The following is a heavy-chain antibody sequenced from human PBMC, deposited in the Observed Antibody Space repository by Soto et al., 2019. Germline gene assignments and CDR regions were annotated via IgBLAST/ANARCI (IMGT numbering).Heavy chain of an antibody. CDR1: GYTFSSYG. J-gene: IGHJ5*02. Sequence: ASGKVSCKASGYTFSSYGISWVRQAPGQGLEWMGWISAYNGNTNYAQKLQGRVTMTTDTSTSTDYMELRSLRSDDTAVYYCARDHRWGLGCSGNHWCDPWGKGTLVSVSS. CDR2: ISAYNGNT. D-gene: IGHD3-16*01. V-gene: IGHV1-18*01. CDR3: ARDHRWGLGCSGNHWCDP.